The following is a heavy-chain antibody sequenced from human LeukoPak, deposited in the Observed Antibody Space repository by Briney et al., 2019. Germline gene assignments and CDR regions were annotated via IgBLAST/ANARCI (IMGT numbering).Heavy chain of an antibody. V-gene: IGHV3-9*03. D-gene: IGHD6-19*01. J-gene: IGHJ4*02. CDR1: GFTFDDYA. Sequence: GRSLRLSCAASGFTFDDYAMHWVRQAPGKGLEWVSGISWNSGSIGYADSVKGRFTISRDNAKNSLYLQMNSLRAEDMALYYCAKAPGPAVAGYPFDYWGQGTLVTVSS. CDR2: ISWNSGSI. CDR3: AKAPGPAVAGYPFDY.